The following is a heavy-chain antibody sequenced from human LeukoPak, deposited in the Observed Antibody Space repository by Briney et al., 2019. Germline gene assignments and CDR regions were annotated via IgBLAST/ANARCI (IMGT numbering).Heavy chain of an antibody. CDR3: ARDGDYVPRGDY. Sequence: SETLSLTCTVSGGSISSGGYYWSWIRQPPGKGLEWIGYIYHSGSTYYNPSLKSRVTISVDRSKNQFSLKLSSVTAADTAVYYCARDGDYVPRGDYWGQGTLVTVSS. CDR1: GGSISSGGYY. V-gene: IGHV4-30-2*01. J-gene: IGHJ4*02. CDR2: IYHSGST. D-gene: IGHD4-17*01.